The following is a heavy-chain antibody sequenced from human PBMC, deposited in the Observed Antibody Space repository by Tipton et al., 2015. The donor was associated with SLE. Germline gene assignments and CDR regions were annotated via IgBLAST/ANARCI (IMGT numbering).Heavy chain of an antibody. CDR2: IYYSGST. CDR1: GGSISSHY. CDR3: AWNPTYSNYGYYYYYYYMDV. Sequence: TLSLTCTVSGGSISSHYWSWIRQPPGKGLEWIGYIYYSGSTNYNPSLKSRVTISVDTSKNQLSLKLSSVTAADTAVYYCAWNPTYSNYGYYYYYYYMDVWGRVTTVTVSS. D-gene: IGHD4-11*01. J-gene: IGHJ6*03. V-gene: IGHV4-59*11.